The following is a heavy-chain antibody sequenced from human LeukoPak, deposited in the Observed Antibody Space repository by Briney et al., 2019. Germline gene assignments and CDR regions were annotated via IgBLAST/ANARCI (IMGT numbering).Heavy chain of an antibody. J-gene: IGHJ4*02. CDR3: STEDQYGSGSLTN. CDR1: GFTFSIYA. V-gene: IGHV3-23*01. D-gene: IGHD3-10*01. Sequence: GGSLRLSCTASGFTFSIYAMGWVRQAPGRGLAWVSVSGSGGSPFYADSVKGRFTISRDNSKNTLYLQMNSLRVEDTAVYYCSTEDQYGSGSLTNWGQGALVTVSS. CDR2: SGSGGSP.